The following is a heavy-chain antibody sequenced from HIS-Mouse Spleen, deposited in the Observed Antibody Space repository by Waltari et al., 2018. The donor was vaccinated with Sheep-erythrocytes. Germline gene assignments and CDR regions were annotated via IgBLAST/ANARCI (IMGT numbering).Heavy chain of an antibody. Sequence: TNSRDNAKNSLYLQMNSLRAEDTAVYYCARDRDAFDIWGQGTMVTVSS. V-gene: IGHV3-11*06. J-gene: IGHJ3*02. CDR3: ARDRDAFDI.